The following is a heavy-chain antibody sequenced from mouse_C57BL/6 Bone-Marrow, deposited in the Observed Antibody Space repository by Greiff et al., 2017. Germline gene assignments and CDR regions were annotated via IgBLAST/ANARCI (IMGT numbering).Heavy chain of an antibody. CDR3: ARGRFHRGTWFAD. V-gene: IGHV1-72*01. J-gene: IGHJ3*01. CDR2: IAPNSGGT. CDR1: GYTFTSYW. Sequence: QVQLQQPGAELVKPGASVKLSCKASGYTFTSYWMHWVQQRPGRGLEWIGRIAPNSGGTKYNEKFKGRATLTVDKPSSTAYMQLSSLTSEDSAVYYCARGRFHRGTWFADWGQGTLVTVSA. D-gene: IGHD4-1*01.